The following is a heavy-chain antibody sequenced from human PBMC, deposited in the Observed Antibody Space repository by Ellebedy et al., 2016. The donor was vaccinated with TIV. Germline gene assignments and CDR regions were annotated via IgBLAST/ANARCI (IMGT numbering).Heavy chain of an antibody. V-gene: IGHV4-38-2*02. D-gene: IGHD6-19*01. Sequence: SETLSLXXTVSGGSISSYYWGWIWQPPGKGLEWIGSIYHSGSTYYNPSLKSRVTISVDTSKNQFSLKLSSVTAADTAVYYCAREMEEQWLVLHYFDYWGQGTLVTVSS. CDR1: GGSISSYY. J-gene: IGHJ4*02. CDR2: IYHSGST. CDR3: AREMEEQWLVLHYFDY.